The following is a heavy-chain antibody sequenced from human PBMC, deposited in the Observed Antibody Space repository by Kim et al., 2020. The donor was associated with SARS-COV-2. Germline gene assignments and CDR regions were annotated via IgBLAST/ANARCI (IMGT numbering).Heavy chain of an antibody. J-gene: IGHJ4*02. CDR3: TTVSVPGYYGSGSYYKGNY. CDR1: GFTFSNAW. D-gene: IGHD3-10*01. CDR2: IKSKTDGGTT. V-gene: IGHV3-15*01. Sequence: GGSLRLSCAASGFTFSNAWMSWVRQAPGKGLEWVGRIKSKTDGGTTDYAAPVKGRFTISRDDSKNTLYLQMNSLKTEDTAVYYCTTVSVPGYYGSGSYYKGNYWGQGTLVTVSS.